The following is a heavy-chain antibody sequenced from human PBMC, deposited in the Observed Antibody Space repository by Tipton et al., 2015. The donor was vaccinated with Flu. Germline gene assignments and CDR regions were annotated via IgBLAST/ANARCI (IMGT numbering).Heavy chain of an antibody. CDR1: GVFISRGSHY. CDR2: MSTSGTS. CDR3: ARVSGYYGSRGLFAFDI. D-gene: IGHD3-10*01. Sequence: TLSLTCIVSGVFISRGSHYWSWIRQPARRGLEWIGRMSTSGTSDYNPSLKSRVTISVDTSKNQFSLKLTSVTAADTAVYYCARVSGYYGSRGLFAFDIWGQGTLVAVSS. V-gene: IGHV4-61*02. J-gene: IGHJ3*02.